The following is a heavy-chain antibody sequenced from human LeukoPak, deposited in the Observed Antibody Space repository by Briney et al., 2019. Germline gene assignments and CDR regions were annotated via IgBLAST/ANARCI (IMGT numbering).Heavy chain of an antibody. CDR1: GFTFSSYE. Sequence: PGGSLRLSCAASGFTFSSYEMNWVRQAPGKGLEWVSYISSSGSTIYYADSVKGRFTISRDNAKNSLYLQMNSLRAEDTAVYYCASGMRRSTSIGINWGQGTLVTVSS. J-gene: IGHJ4*02. D-gene: IGHD2-2*01. V-gene: IGHV3-48*03. CDR2: ISSSGSTI. CDR3: ASGMRRSTSIGIN.